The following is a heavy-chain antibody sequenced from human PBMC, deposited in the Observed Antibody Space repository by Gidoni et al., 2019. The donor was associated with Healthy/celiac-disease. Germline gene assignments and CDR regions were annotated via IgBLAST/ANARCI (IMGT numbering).Heavy chain of an antibody. Sequence: QVQLVQSGAEVKKPGSSVKVSCKASGVTFSSSAISWVRQAPGQGLEWMGGIIPIFGTANYAQKFQGRVTITADESTSTAYMELSSLRSEDTAVYYCATTRYYITIIYYYGMDVWGQGTTVTVSS. CDR2: IIPIFGTA. CDR3: ATTRYYITIIYYYGMDV. D-gene: IGHD3-9*01. J-gene: IGHJ6*02. CDR1: GVTFSSSA. V-gene: IGHV1-69*01.